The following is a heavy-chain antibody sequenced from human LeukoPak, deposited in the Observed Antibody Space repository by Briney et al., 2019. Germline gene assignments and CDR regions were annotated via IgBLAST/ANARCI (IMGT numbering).Heavy chain of an antibody. D-gene: IGHD6-13*01. CDR1: GFTFSSYA. Sequence: GESLRLSCGASGFTFSSYAMSWVRQAPGKGLEWVSAISANGGSTYYADSVKGRFTISRDNSKNTLYLQMNSLRAEDTAVYYCAKDLRYSSSWNYYYGMDVWGQGTTVTVSS. CDR2: ISANGGST. CDR3: AKDLRYSSSWNYYYGMDV. V-gene: IGHV3-23*01. J-gene: IGHJ6*02.